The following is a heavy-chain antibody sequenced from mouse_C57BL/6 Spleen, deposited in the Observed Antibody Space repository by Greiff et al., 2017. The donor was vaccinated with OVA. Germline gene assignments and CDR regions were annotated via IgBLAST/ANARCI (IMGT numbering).Heavy chain of an antibody. J-gene: IGHJ2*01. CDR1: GYSITSGYY. V-gene: IGHV3-6*01. CDR3: ARDREYFDY. CDR2: ISYDGNN. Sequence: EVKLVESGPGLVKPSQSLSLTCSVTGYSITSGYYWNWIRQFPGNKLEWMGYISYDGNNNYKPSLKNRISITRDTSKNQFFLKLNSVTTEDTATYYCARDREYFDYWGQGTTLTVSS.